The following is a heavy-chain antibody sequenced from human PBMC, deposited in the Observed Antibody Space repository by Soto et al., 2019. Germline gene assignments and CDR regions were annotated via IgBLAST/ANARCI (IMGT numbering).Heavy chain of an antibody. CDR2: ISAYNGNT. Sequence: ASVKVSCKASGYTFTSYGISWVRQAPGQGLEWMGWISAYNGNTNYAQKLQGRVTMTTDTSTSTAYMELRSLRSDDTAVYYCARDFDYYGSGSYSSHFDYWGQGTLVTVSS. D-gene: IGHD3-10*01. J-gene: IGHJ4*02. CDR1: GYTFTSYG. V-gene: IGHV1-18*01. CDR3: ARDFDYYGSGSYSSHFDY.